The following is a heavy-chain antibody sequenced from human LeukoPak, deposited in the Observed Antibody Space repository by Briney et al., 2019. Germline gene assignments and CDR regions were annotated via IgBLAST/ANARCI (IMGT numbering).Heavy chain of an antibody. CDR2: IHYSGST. D-gene: IGHD2-15*01. CDR3: ARSVEGYCRGGSCYYYSYYMDV. CDR1: GGSISSSSYY. Sequence: SETLSLTCTVSGGSISSSSYYWSWIRQPPGKGLEWIGYIHYSGSTNYNPSLKSRVTISVDTSKNQFSLKLSSVTAADTAVYYCARSVEGYCRGGSCYYYSYYMDVWGKGTTVTVSS. V-gene: IGHV4-61*01. J-gene: IGHJ6*03.